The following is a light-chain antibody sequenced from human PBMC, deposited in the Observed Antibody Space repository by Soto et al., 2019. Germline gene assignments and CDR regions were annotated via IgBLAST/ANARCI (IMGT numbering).Light chain of an antibody. J-gene: IGKJ5*01. CDR2: AAS. CDR3: QQRSNWPPIT. Sequence: DIQMTQSPSSVSASVGDRVTITCRASQGIRNDLGWYQQKPGKAPKRLIYAASSLQSGVPSRFSGSGSETDFTLTISSLEPEDFAVYYCQQRSNWPPITFGQGTRLEIK. CDR1: QGIRND. V-gene: IGKV1-17*01.